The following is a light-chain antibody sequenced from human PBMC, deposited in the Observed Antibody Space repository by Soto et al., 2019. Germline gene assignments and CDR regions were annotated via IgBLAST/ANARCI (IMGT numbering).Light chain of an antibody. J-gene: IGLJ2*01. CDR3: SSYTSSSTLI. CDR2: DVN. V-gene: IGLV2-14*01. CDR1: SSDVGGYNY. Sequence: QSVLTQPASVSGSPGQSITISCTGTSSDVGGYNYVSWYQQHPDKAPKLMIYDVNNRPSGVSSRFSGSKSGNTASLTISGLQAEDEADYYCSSYTSSSTLIFGGGTKLTVL.